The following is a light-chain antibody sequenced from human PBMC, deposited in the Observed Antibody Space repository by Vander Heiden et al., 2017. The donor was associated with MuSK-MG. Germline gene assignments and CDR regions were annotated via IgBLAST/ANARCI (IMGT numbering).Light chain of an antibody. CDR3: QQYHDWPIT. CDR2: AGS. J-gene: IGKJ5*01. CDR1: ESVSSN. V-gene: IGKV3-15*01. Sequence: EIVMSQSPATLSVSAGEGATLSCRASESVSSNLAWYQQNPGQPPRLLIYAGSTRATGTPVKISGSGSGTEFTLTISSLQSEDSAVYYCQQYHDWPITFGQGTRLDIK.